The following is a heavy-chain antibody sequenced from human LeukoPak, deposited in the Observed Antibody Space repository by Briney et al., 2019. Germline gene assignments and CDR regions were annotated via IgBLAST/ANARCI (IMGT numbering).Heavy chain of an antibody. J-gene: IGHJ4*02. V-gene: IGHV1-2*02. D-gene: IGHD3-9*01. CDR3: ARSPHILTGEKFEY. Sequence: ASVKVSCKASGYTFTGYYMHWVRQAPGQGLEWMGWINPNSGGTNYAQRFQGRVTMTRDTSISTAYMEVIRLRSDDTAVYYCARSPHILTGEKFEYWGQGTRVTVSS. CDR1: GYTFTGYY. CDR2: INPNSGGT.